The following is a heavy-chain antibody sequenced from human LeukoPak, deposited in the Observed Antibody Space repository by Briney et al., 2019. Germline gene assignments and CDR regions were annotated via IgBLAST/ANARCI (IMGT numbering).Heavy chain of an antibody. V-gene: IGHV3-74*01. CDR2: INEDGSTT. D-gene: IGHD3-16*01. J-gene: IGHJ4*02. CDR3: ARGRYYLDY. Sequence: GGSLRLSCAASGFTFSSNWMHWVRQAPGKGLVWVSRINEDGSTTNYADSVKGRFTISRDNAKNTLYLQMNSLRAEDTAVYYCARGRYYLDYWGQGTLVSVSS. CDR1: GFTFSSNW.